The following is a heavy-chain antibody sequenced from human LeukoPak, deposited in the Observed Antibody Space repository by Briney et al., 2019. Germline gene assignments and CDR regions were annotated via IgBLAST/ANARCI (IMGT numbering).Heavy chain of an antibody. D-gene: IGHD4-17*01. Sequence: SETLSLTCTVSGDSISGYYWNWIRQPPGKGLERIGYIYYSGITKYNPSLKSRVTISVDTSKNQFSLKLSSMTAADTAVYYCARISSGGHGDYDYWGQGTLVTVSS. V-gene: IGHV4-59*01. CDR3: ARISSGGHGDYDY. CDR2: IYYSGIT. J-gene: IGHJ4*02. CDR1: GDSISGYY.